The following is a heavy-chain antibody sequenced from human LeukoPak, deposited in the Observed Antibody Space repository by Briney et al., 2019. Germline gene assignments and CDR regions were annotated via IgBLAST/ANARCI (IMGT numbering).Heavy chain of an antibody. J-gene: IGHJ4*02. CDR3: AAWTDRGYNF. V-gene: IGHV3-7*01. CDR2: INPDGSQK. CDR1: GFTFSGSW. D-gene: IGHD5-24*01. Sequence: GESLRLSCAASGFTFSGSWMNWVRQAPGKGLEWVANINPDGSQKRFVDSVMGRFTMSRDNAKNSLYLQMDSLRVEDTAVFYCAAWTDRGYNFWGQGTLVTVSS.